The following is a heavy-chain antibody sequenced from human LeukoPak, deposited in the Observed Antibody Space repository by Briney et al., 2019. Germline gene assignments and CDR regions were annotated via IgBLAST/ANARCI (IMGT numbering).Heavy chain of an antibody. CDR1: GYTFANYG. CDR2: ISAYNGDT. D-gene: IGHD6-13*01. CDR3: ARDTRMGEQRLVSAFDI. J-gene: IGHJ3*02. V-gene: IGHV1-18*01. Sequence: GASVKVSCKASGYTFANYGLTWVRQAPGQGLEWMGWISAYNGDTNYAQKFQGRVTMTRDTSISTAYMELIGLTSDDTAVYYCARDTRMGEQRLVSAFDIWGQGTMVTVSS.